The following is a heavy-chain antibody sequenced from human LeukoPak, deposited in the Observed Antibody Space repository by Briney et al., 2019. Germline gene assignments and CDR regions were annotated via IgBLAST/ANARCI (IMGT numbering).Heavy chain of an antibody. V-gene: IGHV4-38-2*02. CDR1: GYSISSGFY. J-gene: IGHJ5*02. D-gene: IGHD2-21*01. Sequence: SETLSLTCTVSGYSISSGFYWGWIRQPPGKGLEWIGSIHHSGNTYYNPSLKSRVTISVDTSKNQFSLKLSSVTAADTAVYYCARLTLFGWFDPWGQGTLVTVSS. CDR2: IHHSGNT. CDR3: ARLTLFGWFDP.